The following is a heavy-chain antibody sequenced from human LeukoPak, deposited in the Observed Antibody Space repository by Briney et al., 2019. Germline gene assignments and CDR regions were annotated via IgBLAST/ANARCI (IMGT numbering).Heavy chain of an antibody. Sequence: GGSLRLSCAASGFTFSDSSMNWVRQAPGKGLEWVSYISSSISTIYYADSVKGRFTVSRDNAKNSLYMQMNSQRAEDTAVYYCARRGSSGFLDYWGQGALVTVSS. D-gene: IGHD3-22*01. CDR1: GFTFSDSS. CDR2: ISSSISTI. CDR3: ARRGSSGFLDY. J-gene: IGHJ4*02. V-gene: IGHV3-48*01.